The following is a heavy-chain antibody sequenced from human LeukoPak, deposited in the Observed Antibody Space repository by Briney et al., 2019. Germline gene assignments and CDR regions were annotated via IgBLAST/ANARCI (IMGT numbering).Heavy chain of an antibody. D-gene: IGHD6-13*01. CDR1: GFTFGHNA. V-gene: IGHV3-23*01. CDR2: LSGSGGDT. J-gene: IGHJ4*02. CDR3: AKTRPLDSSSWSHGDY. Sequence: PGGSLRLSCVASGFTFGHNAMAWVRQAPGKRLEWVSALSGSGGDTFYADSVKGRFTISRDNSKNTLYLQLSSLRPDDTAVYYCAKTRPLDSSSWSHGDYWGQGTLVTVSS.